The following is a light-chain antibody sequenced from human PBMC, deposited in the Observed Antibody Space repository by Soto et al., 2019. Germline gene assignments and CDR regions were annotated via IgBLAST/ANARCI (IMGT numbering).Light chain of an antibody. CDR1: SSDFGSYNL. CDR2: EGS. J-gene: IGLJ1*01. Sequence: QSALTQPASVSGSPGQSITISSTGTSSDFGSYNLVSWYQQHPGKAPKLMIYEGSKRPSGVSNRFSGSKSGNTASLTISGLQAEDEADYYCCSYAGSSTSYVFGTGTKLTVL. CDR3: CSYAGSSTSYV. V-gene: IGLV2-23*01.